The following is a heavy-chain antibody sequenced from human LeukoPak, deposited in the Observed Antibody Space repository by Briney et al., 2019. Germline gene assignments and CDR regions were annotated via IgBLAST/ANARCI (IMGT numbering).Heavy chain of an antibody. V-gene: IGHV4-61*02. CDR3: AKEAGRGSGSYLRFDP. CDR1: DGSLSRGRYY. J-gene: IGHJ5*02. CDR2: IYNSGSA. D-gene: IGHD3-10*01. Sequence: SETLSLTCSVSDGSLSRGRYYWSWIRQPAGKGLEWIGRIYNSGSATYNPSLKRRVTISVDTSKNQFSLRLSSVTAADTAMYYCAKEAGRGSGSYLRFDPRGHGTLVTVSS.